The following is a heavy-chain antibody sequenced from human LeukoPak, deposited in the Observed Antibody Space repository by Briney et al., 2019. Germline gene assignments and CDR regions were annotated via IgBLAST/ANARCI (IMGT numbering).Heavy chain of an antibody. D-gene: IGHD6-13*01. V-gene: IGHV3-33*01. CDR1: GFTFSTYG. Sequence: PGGSLRLSCAASGFTFSTYGFHWVRQAPGKGLEWVAVIWSDGNNKYYADSVKGRFTISRDNSKNTLYLLMNSLRAEDTAVYYCARSIGYGYGMDVWGQGTTVTVSS. CDR3: ARSIGYGYGMDV. J-gene: IGHJ6*02. CDR2: IWSDGNNK.